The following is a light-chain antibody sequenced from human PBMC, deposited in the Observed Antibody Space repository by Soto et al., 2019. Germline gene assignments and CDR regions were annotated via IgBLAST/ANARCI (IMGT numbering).Light chain of an antibody. Sequence: QSALTQPASVSGSPGQSITISCTGTNSDVGSYNFVSWYQQHPGQVPKLMIYEASKRPSGLSNRFSGSKSGNTASLTISGLQAEDEADYYCCSFAGGANCVFGGGTKLTVL. J-gene: IGLJ3*02. CDR3: CSFAGGANCV. CDR2: EAS. CDR1: NSDVGSYNF. V-gene: IGLV2-23*01.